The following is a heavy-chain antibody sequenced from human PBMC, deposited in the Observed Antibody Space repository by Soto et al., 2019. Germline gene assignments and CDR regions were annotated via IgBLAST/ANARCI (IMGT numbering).Heavy chain of an antibody. J-gene: IGHJ4*02. D-gene: IGHD3-3*01. Sequence: PSETLSLTCTVSGGSISSGGYYWSWIRQHPGKGLEWIGYIYYSGSTYYNPSLKSRVTISVDTSRYQFSLKLSSVTAADTAVYYCARGRNTYYDFWSGYSRFDYWGQGTLVTVSS. CDR1: GGSISSGGYY. V-gene: IGHV4-31*03. CDR2: IYYSGST. CDR3: ARGRNTYYDFWSGYSRFDY.